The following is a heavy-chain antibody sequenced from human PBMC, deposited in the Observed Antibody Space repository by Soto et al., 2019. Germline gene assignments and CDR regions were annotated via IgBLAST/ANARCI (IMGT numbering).Heavy chain of an antibody. Sequence: PSETLSLTCAVSGGSISRGGYSWSWIRQPPGKGLEWIGYIYHSGSTYYNPSLKSRVTISVDRSKNQFSLKLSSVTAADTAVYYCARESRSWYGSIWDYWGQGTLVTVSS. CDR2: IYHSGST. J-gene: IGHJ4*02. V-gene: IGHV4-30-2*01. CDR1: GGSISRGGYS. CDR3: ARESRSWYGSIWDY. D-gene: IGHD6-13*01.